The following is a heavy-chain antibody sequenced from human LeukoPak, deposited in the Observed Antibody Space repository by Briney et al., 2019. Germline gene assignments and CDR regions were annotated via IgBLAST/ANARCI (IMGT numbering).Heavy chain of an antibody. V-gene: IGHV3-33*01. J-gene: IGHJ6*02. D-gene: IGHD2-2*01. Sequence: GRSPRLSCAASGFTFSSYGMHWVRQAPDRGLEWVAVIWYDGSNKYYADSVKGRFTISRDNSKDTLYLQMNSLRAEDTAVYYCAREPTYCSSTSCFFNYYYYYGMDVWGQGTTVTVSS. CDR1: GFTFSSYG. CDR3: AREPTYCSSTSCFFNYYYYYGMDV. CDR2: IWYDGSNK.